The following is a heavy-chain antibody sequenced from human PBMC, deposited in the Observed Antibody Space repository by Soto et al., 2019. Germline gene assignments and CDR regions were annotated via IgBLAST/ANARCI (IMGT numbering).Heavy chain of an antibody. J-gene: IGHJ4*02. Sequence: ASVKVSCKASGDTFTNSAFIWVRQAPGQGLEWMGWISAYNGNTDYEQKFQGRVTMTTDTSTSTAHMELRSLRSDDTAVYYCAREGRRSGRPRPHTYIEYWCQGTLVTVSS. V-gene: IGHV1-18*01. CDR2: ISAYNGNT. D-gene: IGHD3-10*01. CDR3: AREGRRSGRPRPHTYIEY. CDR1: GDTFTNSA.